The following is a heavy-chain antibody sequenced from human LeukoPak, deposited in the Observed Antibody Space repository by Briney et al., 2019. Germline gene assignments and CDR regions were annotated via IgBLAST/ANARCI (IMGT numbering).Heavy chain of an antibody. Sequence: GSLRLSCAASGFTFSSHAMSWVRQAPGKGLEWVSAISGSGGSTYYADSVKGRFTISRDNSKNTLYLQMNSQRAEDTAVYYCAKDGYSYGLGMDVWGKGTTVTVSS. J-gene: IGHJ6*03. CDR1: GFTFSSHA. D-gene: IGHD5-18*01. V-gene: IGHV3-23*01. CDR3: AKDGYSYGLGMDV. CDR2: ISGSGGST.